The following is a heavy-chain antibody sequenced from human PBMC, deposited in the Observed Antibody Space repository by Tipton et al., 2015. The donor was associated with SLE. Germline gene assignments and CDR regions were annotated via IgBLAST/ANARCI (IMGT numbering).Heavy chain of an antibody. CDR3: ARAPGPYYYYMDV. CDR2: IYYSGST. CDR1: GGSFSGYY. J-gene: IGHJ6*03. V-gene: IGHV4-59*07. Sequence: TLSLTCAVYGGSFSGYYWSWIRQPPGKGLEWIGYIYYSGSTNYNPSLKSRVTISVDTSKNQFSLKLSSVTAADTAVYYCARAPGPYYYYMDVWGKGTTVTVSS.